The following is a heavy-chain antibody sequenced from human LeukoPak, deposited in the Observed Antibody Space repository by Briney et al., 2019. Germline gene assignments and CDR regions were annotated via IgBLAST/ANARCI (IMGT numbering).Heavy chain of an antibody. Sequence: GGSLRLSCAASGFTFSSYGMHWVRQAPGKGLEWVAVISYDGSNKYYADSVKGRFTISRDNSKNTLYLQMNSLRAEDTAVYYCASTTYNWNDAYYYYGMDVWGKGTTVTVSS. CDR3: ASTTYNWNDAYYYYGMDV. J-gene: IGHJ6*04. CDR1: GFTFSSYG. CDR2: ISYDGSNK. V-gene: IGHV3-30*03. D-gene: IGHD1-1*01.